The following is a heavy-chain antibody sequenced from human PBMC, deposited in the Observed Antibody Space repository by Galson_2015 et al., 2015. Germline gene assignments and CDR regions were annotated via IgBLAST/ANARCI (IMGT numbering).Heavy chain of an antibody. V-gene: IGHV3-49*03. CDR3: TRDGYCSSTSCYSGNWFDP. CDR2: IGSKAYGGTT. Sequence: SLRLSCAAPGFTFGDYAMSWFRQAPGKGLEWVGFIGSKAYGGTTEYAASVKGRFTISRDDSKSIAYLQMNSLKTEDTAVYYCTRDGYCSSTSCYSGNWFDPWGQGTLVTVSS. J-gene: IGHJ5*02. CDR1: GFTFGDYA. D-gene: IGHD2-2*03.